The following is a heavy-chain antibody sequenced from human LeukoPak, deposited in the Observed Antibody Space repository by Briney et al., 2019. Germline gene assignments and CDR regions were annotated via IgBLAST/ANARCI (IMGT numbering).Heavy chain of an antibody. CDR1: GDSFTSYW. CDR2: IYPGDSDT. CDR3: ARRGPANWGPYGY. J-gene: IGHJ4*02. Sequence: GESLKISCKGSGDSFTSYWIGWVRQMPGKGREWMGIIYPGDSDTRYSPAFQGQVTISADKSISTAYLQWSSLKASDTAMYYCARRGPANWGPYGYWGQGTLVTVSS. V-gene: IGHV5-51*01. D-gene: IGHD7-27*01.